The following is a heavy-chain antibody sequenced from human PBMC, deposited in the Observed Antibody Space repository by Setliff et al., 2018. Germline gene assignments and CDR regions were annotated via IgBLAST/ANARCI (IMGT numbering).Heavy chain of an antibody. J-gene: IGHJ4*02. CDR1: GFSLNTSGMR. Sequence: SGPTLVNPTQTLTLTCTFSGFSLNTSGMRVSWIRQPPGKALEWLARIDWDDDKSYSTSLKTRLTISKDTSKKQVVLTMTNMDPVDTATYYCARISASSSHFDYWGPGTLVTVSS. CDR3: ARISASSSHFDY. CDR2: IDWDDDK. D-gene: IGHD6-13*01. V-gene: IGHV2-70*04.